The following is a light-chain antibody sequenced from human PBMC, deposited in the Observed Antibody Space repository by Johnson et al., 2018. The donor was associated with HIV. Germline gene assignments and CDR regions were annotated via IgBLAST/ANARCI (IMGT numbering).Light chain of an antibody. V-gene: IGLV1-51*02. CDR2: END. CDR3: GTWDSSLSAGI. Sequence: QSLLTQPPSVSAAPGQKVTISCSGSSSNIGRNYVSWHQQLPGTAPKILIYENDKRPSGIPDRFSGSKSGTSATLGITGLQTGDEADYYCGTWDSSLSAGILGTGTKVTVL. J-gene: IGLJ1*01. CDR1: SSNIGRNY.